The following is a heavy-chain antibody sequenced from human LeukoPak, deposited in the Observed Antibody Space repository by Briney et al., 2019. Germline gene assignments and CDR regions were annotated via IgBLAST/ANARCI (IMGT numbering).Heavy chain of an antibody. CDR3: AREESGGYFDY. CDR1: GYTFTSYY. CDR2: SNPSGVGT. V-gene: IGHV1-46*01. D-gene: IGHD2-8*02. J-gene: IGHJ4*02. Sequence: ASVKVSCKASGYTFTSYYMHWVRQAPGQGLEWMGVSNPSGVGTNYAQKFQGRVTMTRDTSTTTVYMELSSLRSEDTTVYYCAREESGGYFDYWGQGTLVTVSS.